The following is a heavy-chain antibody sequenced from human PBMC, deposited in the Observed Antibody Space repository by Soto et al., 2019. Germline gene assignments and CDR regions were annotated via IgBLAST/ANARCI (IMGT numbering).Heavy chain of an antibody. CDR2: INNDGSST. D-gene: IGHD6-19*01. Sequence: EVQLVESGGGLVQPGGSLRLSCAASGFTFSTYWMHWVRQAPGKGLVWVSRINNDGSSTNYADSVKGRFTISRDNAKNTLYLQMNSLRADDTAVYYCARKVYSSRCYNDYWGQGTLVTVSS. CDR1: GFTFSTYW. V-gene: IGHV3-74*01. CDR3: ARKVYSSRCYNDY. J-gene: IGHJ4*02.